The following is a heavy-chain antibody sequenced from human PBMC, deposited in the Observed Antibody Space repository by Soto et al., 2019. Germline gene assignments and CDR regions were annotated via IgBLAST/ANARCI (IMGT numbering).Heavy chain of an antibody. J-gene: IGHJ4*02. V-gene: IGHV3-30-3*01. CDR2: ISYDGSNK. Sequence: PGGSLRLTCAASGFTFSSYAMHWVRQAPGKGLEWVAVISYDGSNKYYADSVKGRFTISRDNSKNTLYLQMNSLRAEDTAVYYCARDFGREQWLVRDDWGQGT. D-gene: IGHD6-19*01. CDR1: GFTFSSYA. CDR3: ARDFGREQWLVRDD.